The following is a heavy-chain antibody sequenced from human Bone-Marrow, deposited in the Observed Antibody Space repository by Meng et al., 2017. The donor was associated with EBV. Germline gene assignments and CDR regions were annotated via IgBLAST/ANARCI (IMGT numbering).Heavy chain of an antibody. D-gene: IGHD2-21*02. V-gene: IGHV4-4*02. J-gene: IGHJ5*02. Sequence: QVRLRASATGLVTPSAPLSLSCAVAGGSIRSSTWWRWVRQPPGKGLEWIGEIYHSGSTNYNPSLKSRVTISVDKSKNQFSLKLSSVTAADTAVYYCARAWSVTSGFDPWGQGTLVTVSS. CDR3: ARAWSVTSGFDP. CDR1: GGSIRSSTW. CDR2: IYHSGST.